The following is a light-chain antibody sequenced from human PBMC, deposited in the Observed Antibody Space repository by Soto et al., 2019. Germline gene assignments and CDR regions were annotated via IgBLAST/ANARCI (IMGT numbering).Light chain of an antibody. J-gene: IGKJ1*01. CDR3: QQSYSTPRT. V-gene: IGKV1-39*01. CDR2: AAS. Sequence: DIQMTQSPSSLSASVGDRVTITCRASQSISIYLNWYQQKPGKAPKLLIYAASSLQSGVPSRFSGSGSGTEFTLTISSLQPEDFATYYCQQSYSTPRTVGQGTKVDIK. CDR1: QSISIY.